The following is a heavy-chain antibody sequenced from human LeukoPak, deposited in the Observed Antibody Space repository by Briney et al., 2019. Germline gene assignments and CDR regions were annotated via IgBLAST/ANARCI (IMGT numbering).Heavy chain of an antibody. CDR3: ARDRDSIVGATTFWFDP. D-gene: IGHD1-26*01. CDR2: IWYDGSNK. V-gene: IGHV3-33*01. Sequence: GRSLRLSCAASGFTFSSYGMHWVRQAPGKGLEWVAVIWYDGSNKYYADSVKGRFTISRDSSKNTLYLQMNSLRAEDTAVYYCARDRDSIVGATTFWFDPWGQGTLVTVSS. J-gene: IGHJ5*02. CDR1: GFTFSSYG.